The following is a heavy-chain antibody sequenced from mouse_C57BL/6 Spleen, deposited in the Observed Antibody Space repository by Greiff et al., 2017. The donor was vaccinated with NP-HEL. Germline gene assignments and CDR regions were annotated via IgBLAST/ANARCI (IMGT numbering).Heavy chain of an antibody. J-gene: IGHJ1*03. CDR1: GYTFTSYW. D-gene: IGHD1-2*01. CDR3: ARFKTTADWYCDV. V-gene: IGHV1-52*01. Sequence: QVQLQQPGAELVRPGSSVKLSCKASGYTFTSYWMHWVKQRPIQGLEWIGNIDPSDSETHYNQKFKDKATLTVDKSSSTAYMQLSSLTSEDSAVYYCARFKTTADWYCDVWGTGTTVTVSS. CDR2: IDPSDSET.